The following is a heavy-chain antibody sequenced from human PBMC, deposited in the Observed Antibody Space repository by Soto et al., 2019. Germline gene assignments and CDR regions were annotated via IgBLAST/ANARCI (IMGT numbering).Heavy chain of an antibody. Sequence: ASVKVSCKASGCTFTSYNINWERQAPGQGLEWVAGSTSNGGNSDYAQKLQGRLTVTRDTSISTAYMELSSLNSEDTAVYYCVLLGVFEPWGPGTLVTVAS. CDR1: GCTFTSYN. J-gene: IGHJ5*02. V-gene: IGHV1-8*01. CDR3: VLLGVFEP. CDR2: STSNGGNS. D-gene: IGHD3-3*01.